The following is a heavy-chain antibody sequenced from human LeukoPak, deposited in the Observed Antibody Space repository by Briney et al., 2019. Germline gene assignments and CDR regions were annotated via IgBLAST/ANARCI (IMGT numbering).Heavy chain of an antibody. D-gene: IGHD6-6*01. CDR2: MSGTAGGT. CDR1: GFTLSSYA. V-gene: IGHV3-23*01. J-gene: IGHJ4*02. Sequence: GGSLRLSCTASGFTLSSYAMTWVRQAPGKGLEWVSAMSGTAGGTYYADSVKGRFSISRDNSRNTLYLQMNSLRAEDTAVYFCAKHYGSYYFDYWGQGTLVTVSS. CDR3: AKHYGSYYFDY.